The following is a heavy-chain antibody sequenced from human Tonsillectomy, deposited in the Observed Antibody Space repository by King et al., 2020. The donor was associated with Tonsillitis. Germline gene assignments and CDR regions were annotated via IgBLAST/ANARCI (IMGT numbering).Heavy chain of an antibody. CDR2: ISYDGSNR. J-gene: IGHJ4*02. V-gene: IGHV3-30*03. CDR3: ALRTRGLNYYDSRSAFDH. D-gene: IGHD3-22*01. CDR1: GFTFTTYG. Sequence: VQLQESGGGVVQPGTSLRLSCEASGFTFTTYGINWVRQAPGKGLEWLASISYDGSNRNYADSVKGRFTISRDNSKNTLYLQMTSLRADDTAVYYCALRTRGLNYYDSRSAFDHWGQGTLVTVSS.